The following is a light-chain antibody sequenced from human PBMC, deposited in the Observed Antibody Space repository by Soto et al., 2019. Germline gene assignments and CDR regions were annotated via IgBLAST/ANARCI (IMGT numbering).Light chain of an antibody. Sequence: QSVLTQPPSASGSPGQSVTIPCTGTSSDVGGYNSVSWYQQHPGKVPKLMIYEVSKRPSGVPDRFSGSKSGNTASLTGSGLQAEDEADYYCSSYAGSNNLVFGGGTKLTVL. J-gene: IGLJ2*01. CDR1: SSDVGGYNS. CDR3: SSYAGSNNLV. V-gene: IGLV2-8*01. CDR2: EVS.